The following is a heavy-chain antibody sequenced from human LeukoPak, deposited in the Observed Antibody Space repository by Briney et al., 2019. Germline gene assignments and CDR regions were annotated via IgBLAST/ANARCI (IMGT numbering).Heavy chain of an antibody. CDR1: GYSISSGYY. J-gene: IGHJ4*02. CDR3: ARPSSSGWYGY. V-gene: IGHV4-38-2*01. D-gene: IGHD6-19*01. Sequence: PSETLSLTCAVSGYSISSGYYWGWIRQPPGKGLEWIGSIYHSGSTYYNPSLKSRVTISVDTSKNQFSLKLSSVTAADTAVYYCARPSSSGWYGYWGQGTLVTVSS. CDR2: IYHSGST.